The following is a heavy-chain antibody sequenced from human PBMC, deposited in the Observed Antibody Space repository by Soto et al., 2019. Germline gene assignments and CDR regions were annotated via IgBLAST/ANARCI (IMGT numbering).Heavy chain of an antibody. CDR3: ARDLAVALNYYYGMDV. Sequence: ASVKVSCKASGYTFTSYYMHWVRQAPGLGLEWMGIINPSGGSTSYAQKFQGRVTMTRDTSTSTVYMELSSLRSEDTTVYYCARDLAVALNYYYGMDVWGQGTTVTVSS. V-gene: IGHV1-46*01. CDR2: INPSGGST. CDR1: GYTFTSYY. J-gene: IGHJ6*02. D-gene: IGHD6-19*01.